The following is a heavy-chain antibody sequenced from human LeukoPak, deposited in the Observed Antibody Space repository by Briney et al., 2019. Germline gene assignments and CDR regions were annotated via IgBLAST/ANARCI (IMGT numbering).Heavy chain of an antibody. D-gene: IGHD3-22*01. V-gene: IGHV3-30*18. CDR1: GFTFSSYG. Sequence: PGGSLRLSCVASGFTFSSYGMHWVRQAPGEGLEWVALISYDGSNKYYADSVKGRFTISRDNSKNTLYLQMNSLRAEDTAVYYCAKDGYYYDTSGYYPDYWGQGTLVTVSS. CDR2: ISYDGSNK. CDR3: AKDGYYYDTSGYYPDY. J-gene: IGHJ4*02.